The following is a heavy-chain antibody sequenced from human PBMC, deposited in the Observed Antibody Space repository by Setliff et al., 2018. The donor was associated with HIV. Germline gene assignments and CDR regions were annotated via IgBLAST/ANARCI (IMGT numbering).Heavy chain of an antibody. CDR2: ISVSGYSI. CDR1: GFPFGSYA. V-gene: IGHV3-23*01. D-gene: IGHD1-26*01. J-gene: IGHJ6*03. CDR3: ARDGRGGSSPYYYYMDV. Sequence: GGSLRLSCAASGFPFGSYAMSWVRQAPGKGLEWVSAISVSGYSIYYADSVKGRFTISRDNSKSRLYLQMNTLRAEDTAIYFCARDGRGGSSPYYYYMDVWGKGTAVTVSS.